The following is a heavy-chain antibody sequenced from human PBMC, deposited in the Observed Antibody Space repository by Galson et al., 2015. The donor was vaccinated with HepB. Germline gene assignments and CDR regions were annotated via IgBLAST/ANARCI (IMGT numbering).Heavy chain of an antibody. CDR3: ARQYSSSSGPAFDI. Sequence: SVKVSCKASGGTFSSYTISWVRQAPGQGLEWIGRIIPILGIANYAQKFQGRATITADKSTSTAYMELSSLRSEDTAMYYCARQYSSSSGPAFDIWGQGTMVTVSS. V-gene: IGHV1-69*02. CDR2: IIPILGIA. J-gene: IGHJ3*02. CDR1: GGTFSSYT. D-gene: IGHD6-6*01.